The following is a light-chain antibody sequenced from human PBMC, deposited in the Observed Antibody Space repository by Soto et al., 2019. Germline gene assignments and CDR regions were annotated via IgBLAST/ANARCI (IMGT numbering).Light chain of an antibody. CDR1: QTVLSSSNNRNY. V-gene: IGKV4-1*01. CDR3: HQYYTTPQT. CDR2: WAS. Sequence: DIVMTQSPDSLPVSLGERATINCKSSQTVLSSSNNRNYLAWYQQKPGQPPTLLLYWASTRESGVPDRVSGSGSGADFTLTISRLQAEDVAVYYCHQYYTTPQTFGQGTKVEIK. J-gene: IGKJ1*01.